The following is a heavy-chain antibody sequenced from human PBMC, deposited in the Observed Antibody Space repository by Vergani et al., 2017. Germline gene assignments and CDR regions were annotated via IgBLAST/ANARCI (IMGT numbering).Heavy chain of an antibody. CDR3: ARVNTETNGHLYYYYYMDG. Sequence: QVQLQQWGGGLLKPSETLSLTCVVNGGSFTSYHWTWIRQSPGEGLEWVGDIDHTGRPDYNPSLKSRLTMSVDKSRNQFPLTLNSVTATDTALYFCARVNTETNGHLYYYYYMDGWGQGTAVTVS. CDR1: GGSFTSYH. CDR2: IDHTGRP. J-gene: IGHJ6*03. D-gene: IGHD4-11*01. V-gene: IGHV4-34*01.